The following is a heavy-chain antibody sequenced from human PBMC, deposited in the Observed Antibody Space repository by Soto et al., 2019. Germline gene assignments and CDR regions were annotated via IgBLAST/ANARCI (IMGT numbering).Heavy chain of an antibody. CDR3: AKGSIVRYFDY. V-gene: IGHV3-23*01. CDR1: GFTFSSHA. J-gene: IGHJ4*02. D-gene: IGHD2-8*01. CDR2: ISSGGDGT. Sequence: GESLKISCAASGFTFSSHAISWVRQAPGKGLEWVSAISSGGDGTYYADSVKGRFTISRDNSKNTLYLQMSSLRAEDTAVYYCAKGSIVRYFDYWGQGTLVTVSS.